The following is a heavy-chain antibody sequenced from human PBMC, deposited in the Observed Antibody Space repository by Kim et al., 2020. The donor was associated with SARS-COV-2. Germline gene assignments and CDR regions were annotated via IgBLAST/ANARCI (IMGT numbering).Heavy chain of an antibody. Sequence: SETLSLTCTVSGDSISSSSSYWGWIRQPPGKGLEWIGNIFYSGTTWYNPSLKSRVTISVDTSKNEFSLNLRSVTAADTAVYYCATSLWFGELSGNWGQGTLVTVSS. D-gene: IGHD3-10*01. CDR3: ATSLWFGELSGN. CDR1: GDSISSSSSY. J-gene: IGHJ4*02. V-gene: IGHV4-39*01. CDR2: IFYSGTT.